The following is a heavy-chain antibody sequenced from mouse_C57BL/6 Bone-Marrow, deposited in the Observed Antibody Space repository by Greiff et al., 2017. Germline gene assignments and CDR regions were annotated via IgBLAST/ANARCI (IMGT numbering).Heavy chain of an antibody. CDR3: ARDDYGIVYFDV. V-gene: IGHV5-4*01. D-gene: IGHD2-4*01. CDR1: GFTFSSYA. Sequence: EVQGVESGGGLVKPGGSLKLSCAASGFTFSSYAMSWVRQTPEKRLEWVATISDGGSYTYYPDNVKGRFTISRDNAKNNLYLQMSHLKSEDTAMYYCARDDYGIVYFDVWGTGTTVTVSS. J-gene: IGHJ1*03. CDR2: ISDGGSYT.